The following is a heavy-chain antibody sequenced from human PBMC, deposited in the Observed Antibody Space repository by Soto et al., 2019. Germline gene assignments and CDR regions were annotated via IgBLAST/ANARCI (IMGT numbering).Heavy chain of an antibody. Sequence: SETLSLTCTVPGASVSSGNYYWSWIRQPPGKGLECIGYIYYSGITNYNPSLKSRVTISIDTSKNHFSLKLRSVTAADTAVYYCARLYYYGSGSFYWGQGTQVTVSS. D-gene: IGHD3-10*01. CDR3: ARLYYYGSGSFY. J-gene: IGHJ4*02. V-gene: IGHV4-61*03. CDR2: IYYSGIT. CDR1: GASVSSGNYY.